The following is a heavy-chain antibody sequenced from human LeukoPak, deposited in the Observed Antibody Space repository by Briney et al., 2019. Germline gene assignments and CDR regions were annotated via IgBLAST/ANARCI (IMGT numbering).Heavy chain of an antibody. D-gene: IGHD2-21*02. J-gene: IGHJ4*02. Sequence: ASVKVSCKASGGTFSSYAISWVRQAPGQGLEWMGGITPIFGTANYAQKFQGRVTITAVESMSTAYMELSSLRSEDTAVYYCARGWLAESTVVTPYNYWGQGTLVTVSS. CDR2: ITPIFGTA. CDR3: ARGWLAESTVVTPYNY. CDR1: GGTFSSYA. V-gene: IGHV1-69*13.